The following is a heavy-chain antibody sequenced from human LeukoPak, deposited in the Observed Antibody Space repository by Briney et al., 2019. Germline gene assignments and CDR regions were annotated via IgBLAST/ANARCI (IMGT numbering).Heavy chain of an antibody. J-gene: IGHJ5*02. CDR2: ISYSGNT. CDR3: ARTIKRGHYYWCDP. CDR1: GGSISNYY. D-gene: IGHD1-26*01. Sequence: SETLSLTCTVSGGSISNYYWIWIRQPPGEGLEWIVFISYSGNTNYNPSLKSRVTVSVDTSKNHFSLEEPAVTGSDTAVFYCARTIKRGHYYWCDPWGEGTLVTVSS. V-gene: IGHV4-59*12.